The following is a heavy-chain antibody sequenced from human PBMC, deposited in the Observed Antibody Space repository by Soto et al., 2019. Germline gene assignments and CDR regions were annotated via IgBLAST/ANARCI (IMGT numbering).Heavy chain of an antibody. J-gene: IGHJ5*02. D-gene: IGHD3-16*01. V-gene: IGHV3-30-3*01. CDR3: ARDYVWGSRGRFDP. CDR2: ISYDGSNK. CDR1: GFTFSSYA. Sequence: QVQLVESGGGVVQPGRSLRLSCAASGFTFSSYAMHWVRQAPGKGLEWVAVISYDGSNKYYADSVKGRFTISRGNSKNTLYLQMNSLRAEDTAVYYCARDYVWGSRGRFDPWGQGTLVTVSS.